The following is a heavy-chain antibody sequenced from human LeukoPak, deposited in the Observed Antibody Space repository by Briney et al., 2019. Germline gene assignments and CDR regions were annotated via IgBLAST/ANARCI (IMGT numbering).Heavy chain of an antibody. Sequence: PGGSLRLSCAVSGFTFSSYSMNWVRQAPGKGLEWVSYISSSSGTIYYADSVKGRFTISRDNAKNLLYLQMNSLRDEDTAVYYCATNKWASYWGQGTLVTVSS. V-gene: IGHV3-48*02. D-gene: IGHD2-8*01. CDR2: ISSSSGTI. CDR1: GFTFSSYS. CDR3: ATNKWASY. J-gene: IGHJ4*02.